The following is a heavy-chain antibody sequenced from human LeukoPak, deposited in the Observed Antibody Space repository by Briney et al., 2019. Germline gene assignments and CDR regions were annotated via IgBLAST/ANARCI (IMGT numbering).Heavy chain of an antibody. V-gene: IGHV3-74*01. J-gene: IGHJ4*02. Sequence: GGSLRLSCAASRFTFNTYWMHWVRQAPGKGLVSVSRIDSDGYSTAYADSVKGRFTISRDNAKNTLYLQMNSLRAEDTAVYYCASEGTAGTTWGPDYWGQGTLVTVSS. D-gene: IGHD1-1*01. CDR1: RFTFNTYW. CDR3: ASEGTAGTTWGPDY. CDR2: IDSDGYST.